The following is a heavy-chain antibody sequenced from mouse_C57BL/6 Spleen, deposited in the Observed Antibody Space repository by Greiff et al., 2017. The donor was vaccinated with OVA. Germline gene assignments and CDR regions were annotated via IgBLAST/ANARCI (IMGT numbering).Heavy chain of an antibody. CDR2: IYPGDGDT. Sequence: QVQLQQSGPELVKPGASVKISCKASGYAFSSSWMNWVKQRPGKGLEWIGRIYPGDGDTNYNGKFKGKATLTADKSSSTAYMQLSSLTSEDSAVYCCGRTRQGWLAYWGQGTLVTVSA. CDR3: GRTRQGWLAY. V-gene: IGHV1-82*01. CDR1: GYAFSSSW. J-gene: IGHJ3*01. D-gene: IGHD3-2*01.